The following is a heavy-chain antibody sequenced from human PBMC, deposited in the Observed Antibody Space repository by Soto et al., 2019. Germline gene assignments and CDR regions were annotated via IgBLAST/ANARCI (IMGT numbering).Heavy chain of an antibody. D-gene: IGHD3-22*01. Sequence: SETLSLTCIVSGGSISKSYWSWIRQPPGKGLEWIGYIHYSGSTNYNPTLKSRVTISIDTSKNQFSLKLSSVTAADTAVYYCASTSDYYDSSGYSWFDPWGQGTLVT. CDR1: GGSISKSY. V-gene: IGHV4-59*01. CDR3: ASTSDYYDSSGYSWFDP. CDR2: IHYSGST. J-gene: IGHJ5*02.